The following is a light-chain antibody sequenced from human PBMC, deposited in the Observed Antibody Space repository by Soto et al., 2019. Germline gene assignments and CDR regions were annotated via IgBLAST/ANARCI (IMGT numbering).Light chain of an antibody. CDR2: DAS. V-gene: IGKV1-13*02. CDR1: QGISSA. CDR3: QHFNSYPFT. J-gene: IGKJ3*01. Sequence: AIQLTQSPSSLSASVGDRVTITCRASQGISSALAWYQQKPGKAPKLLIYDASSLESGVPSRFSGSGSGTDFTLTISSLQPGDFATYYCQHFNSYPFTFGPGTKVDIK.